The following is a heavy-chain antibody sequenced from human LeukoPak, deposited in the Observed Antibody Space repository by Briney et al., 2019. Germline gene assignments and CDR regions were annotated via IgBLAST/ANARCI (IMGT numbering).Heavy chain of an antibody. CDR3: ARGGGYYYDSSGQAPFDY. Sequence: KASETLSLTCTVSGGSISSYYWSWIRQPPGKGLEWIGYIYYGGSTNYNPSLKSRVTISVDTSKNQFSLKLSSVTAADTAVYYCARGGGYYYDSSGQAPFDYWGQGTLVTVSS. CDR1: GGSISSYY. CDR2: IYYGGST. J-gene: IGHJ4*02. V-gene: IGHV4-59*12. D-gene: IGHD3-22*01.